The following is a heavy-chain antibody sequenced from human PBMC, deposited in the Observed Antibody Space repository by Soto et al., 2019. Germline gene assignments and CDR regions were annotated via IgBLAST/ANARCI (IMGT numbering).Heavy chain of an antibody. D-gene: IGHD6-13*01. V-gene: IGHV3-48*02. J-gene: IGHJ6*02. CDR3: ARDRQHRH. CDR2: ITSSSSTI. CDR1: GFTFSSYS. Sequence: EVQLVESGGGLVQPGGSLRLSCAASGFTFSSYSMNWVRQAPGKGLEWVSSITSSSSTIYYADSVRGRFTISRDNAKNSLYLQVNSLRDEDTAVYYCARDRQHRHWGQGTTVTVSS.